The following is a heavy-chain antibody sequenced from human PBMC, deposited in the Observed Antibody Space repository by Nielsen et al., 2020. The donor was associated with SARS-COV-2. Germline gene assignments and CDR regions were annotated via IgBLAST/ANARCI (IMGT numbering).Heavy chain of an antibody. CDR3: AKVLGYCSGGSCYSGYFDY. D-gene: IGHD2-15*01. Sequence: GESLKISCAASGFTFSSYSMNWVRQAPGKGLEWVSSISSSSSCIYYADSVKGRFTISRDNSKNTLYLQMNSLRAEDTAVYYCAKVLGYCSGGSCYSGYFDYWGQGTLVTVSS. CDR1: GFTFSSYS. J-gene: IGHJ4*02. CDR2: ISSSSSCI. V-gene: IGHV3-21*01.